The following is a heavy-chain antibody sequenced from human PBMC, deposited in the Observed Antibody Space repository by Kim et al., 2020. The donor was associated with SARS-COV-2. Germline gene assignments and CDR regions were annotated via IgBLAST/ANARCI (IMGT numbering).Heavy chain of an antibody. CDR3: ASGSWYDYYFDF. V-gene: IGHV4-39*01. CDR1: GGSISSSSYY. D-gene: IGHD6-13*01. Sequence: SETLSLTCTVSGGSISSSSYYWDWIRQSPGKGLEWIGSFYYSGSTYYNPSLNSRVTISVDTSKSQFSLNLSSVTAADTAVYYCASGSWYDYYFDFWGQGTLVTVSS. J-gene: IGHJ4*02. CDR2: FYYSGST.